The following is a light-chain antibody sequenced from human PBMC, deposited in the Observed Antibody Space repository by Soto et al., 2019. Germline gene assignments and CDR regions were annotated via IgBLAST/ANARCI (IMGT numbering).Light chain of an antibody. J-gene: IGKJ5*01. CDR3: QQRSNWPPIT. CDR2: DAS. Sequence: EIVLTQAPATLALSPGERSTLSCRASQSVKTFLVWYQHRPGQAPRVXXYDASHRASGIPARFSGSGSGTDFTLTISSLEPEDAAVYYGQQRSNWPPITFGQGTRLEI. V-gene: IGKV3-11*01. CDR1: QSVKTF.